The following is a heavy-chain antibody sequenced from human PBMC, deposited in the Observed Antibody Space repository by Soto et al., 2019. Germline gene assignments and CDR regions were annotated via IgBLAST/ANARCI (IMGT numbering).Heavy chain of an antibody. Sequence: PSETLSLTCTVSGGSISSGDYYWTWIRQPPGKGLEWIGYIHYRGNTYYNPSLMSRLSMSIDTSKNQLSLKVTSVTAADTAVYYCARSASGRYDMDVWGQGTTVTVSS. CDR1: GGSISSGDYY. J-gene: IGHJ6*02. D-gene: IGHD3-10*01. V-gene: IGHV4-30-4*01. CDR3: ARSASGRYDMDV. CDR2: IHYRGNT.